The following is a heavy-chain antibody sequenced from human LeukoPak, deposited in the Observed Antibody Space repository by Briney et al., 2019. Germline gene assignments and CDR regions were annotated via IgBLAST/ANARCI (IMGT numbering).Heavy chain of an antibody. J-gene: IGHJ6*02. Sequence: GESLKISCKGSGYSFTSHWIVWVRQMPGKGLEWMGIIYPGDSDTRYSPSFQGQVTISADKSISTAYLQWSSLKASDTAMYYCARHSTGFYDYVWGSYRRYYYYGMDVWGQGTTVTVSS. CDR3: ARHSTGFYDYVWGSYRRYYYYGMDV. CDR1: GYSFTSHW. V-gene: IGHV5-51*01. CDR2: IYPGDSDT. D-gene: IGHD3-16*02.